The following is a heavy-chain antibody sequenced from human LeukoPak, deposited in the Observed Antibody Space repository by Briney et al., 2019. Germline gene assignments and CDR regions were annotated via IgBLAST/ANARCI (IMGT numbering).Heavy chain of an antibody. CDR1: GGSISSGDYY. CDR2: IYYSGST. V-gene: IGHV4-61*08. Sequence: PSETLPLTCTVSGGSISSGDYYWSWIRQPPGKGLEWIGYIYYSGSTNYNSSLKSRVTISVDTSKNQFSLKLSSVTAADTAVYYCAREPYDSSGTFDYWGQGTLVTVSS. CDR3: AREPYDSSGTFDY. J-gene: IGHJ4*02. D-gene: IGHD3-22*01.